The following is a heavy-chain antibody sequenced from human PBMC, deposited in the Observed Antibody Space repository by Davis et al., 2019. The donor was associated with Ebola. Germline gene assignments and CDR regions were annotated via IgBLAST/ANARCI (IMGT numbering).Heavy chain of an antibody. CDR1: GGSFSGYY. D-gene: IGHD3-10*01. Sequence: GSLRLSCAVYGGSFSGYYWSWIRQPPGKGLEWIGYIYYSGSTNYNPSLKSRVTISVDTSKNQFSLKLSFVTAADTAVYYCASASGEGYYYYGMDVWGQGTTVTVSS. V-gene: IGHV4-59*01. J-gene: IGHJ6*02. CDR2: IYYSGST. CDR3: ASASGEGYYYYGMDV.